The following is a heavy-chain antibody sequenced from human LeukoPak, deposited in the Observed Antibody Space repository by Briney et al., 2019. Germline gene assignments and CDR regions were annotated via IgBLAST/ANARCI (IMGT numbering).Heavy chain of an antibody. CDR3: ACNGGYDDNWFDP. Sequence: GGSLRLSCAASGFTFSNYAMSWVRQAPGKGLEWVSAISGSGGSTYYADSVKGRFTISRDNSKNTLYLQMNSLRAEDTAVYYCACNGGYDDNWFDPWGQGTLVTVSS. CDR2: ISGSGGST. V-gene: IGHV3-23*01. J-gene: IGHJ5*02. D-gene: IGHD5-12*01. CDR1: GFTFSNYA.